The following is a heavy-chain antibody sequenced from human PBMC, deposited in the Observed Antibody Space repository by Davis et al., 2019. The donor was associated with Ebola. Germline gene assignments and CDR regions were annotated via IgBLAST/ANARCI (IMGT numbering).Heavy chain of an antibody. CDR1: GGSISSYH. Sequence: SETLSLTCTVSGGSISSYHWSWIRQPPGKGLEWIGYIYYSGSTNYNPSLKSRVTISVDTSKNQFSLKLSSVTAADTAVYYCARRRDGYNYDYGMDVWGQGTTVTVSS. J-gene: IGHJ6*02. CDR2: IYYSGST. CDR3: ARRRDGYNYDYGMDV. V-gene: IGHV4-59*01. D-gene: IGHD5-24*01.